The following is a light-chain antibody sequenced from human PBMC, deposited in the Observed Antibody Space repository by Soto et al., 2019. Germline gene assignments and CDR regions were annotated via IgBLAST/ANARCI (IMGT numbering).Light chain of an antibody. CDR1: SSDVGGYKY. CDR2: EVT. CDR3: AAWDDSLSGVV. V-gene: IGLV2-14*01. Sequence: QSALTQPASVSGSPGQSITISCTGTSSDVGGYKYVSWYQQHPDKAPKLMIYEVTNRPSGVSNRFSGSKSGNTASLTISGLQAEDEADYYCAAWDDSLSGVVFGGGTQLTVL. J-gene: IGLJ2*01.